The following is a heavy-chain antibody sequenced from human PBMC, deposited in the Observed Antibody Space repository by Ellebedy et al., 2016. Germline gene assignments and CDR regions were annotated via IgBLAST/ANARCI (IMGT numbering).Heavy chain of an antibody. CDR3: TTERHSYYYGMDV. J-gene: IGHJ6*02. CDR2: IKSKTDGGTT. Sequence: GGSLRLSXAASGFTFSNAWMNWVRQAPGKGLEWVGRIKSKTDGGTTDYVAPVKGRFTISRDDSKHTLSLQMNSLQTEDTAVYYCTTERHSYYYGMDVWGRGTTVTVSS. V-gene: IGHV3-15*07. CDR1: GFTFSNAW.